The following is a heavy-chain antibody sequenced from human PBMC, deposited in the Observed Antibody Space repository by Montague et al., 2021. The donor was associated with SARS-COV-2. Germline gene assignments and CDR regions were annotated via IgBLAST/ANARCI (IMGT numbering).Heavy chain of an antibody. D-gene: IGHD3-9*01. Sequence: PALVKPTQTLTLTCTFSGFSLSTSGVGVGWIRQPPGKALEWLALIYWDDDKRYSPSLKSRLTITKDTSKNQVVLTMTNMDPVDTATYYCARRTYDILTGYDYGMDVWGQGTTVTVSS. J-gene: IGHJ6*02. CDR1: GFSLSTSGVG. CDR3: ARRTYDILTGYDYGMDV. V-gene: IGHV2-5*02. CDR2: IYWDDDK.